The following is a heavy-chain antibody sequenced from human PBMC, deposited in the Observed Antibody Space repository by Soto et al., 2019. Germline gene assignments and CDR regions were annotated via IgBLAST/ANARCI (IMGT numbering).Heavy chain of an antibody. Sequence: PGESLKISCKGSGYSFTSYWIGWMRQMPGKGLEWMGIIYPGDSDTRYSPSFQGQVTISADKSISTAYLQWSSLKASDTAMYYCASTAVAGNYYYGMDVWGQGTTVTVSS. J-gene: IGHJ6*02. CDR3: ASTAVAGNYYYGMDV. CDR1: GYSFTSYW. D-gene: IGHD6-19*01. CDR2: IYPGDSDT. V-gene: IGHV5-51*01.